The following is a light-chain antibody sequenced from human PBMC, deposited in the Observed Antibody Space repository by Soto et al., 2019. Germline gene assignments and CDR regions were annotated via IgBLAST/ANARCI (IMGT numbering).Light chain of an antibody. CDR2: EVR. V-gene: IGLV2-14*01. J-gene: IGLJ2*01. Sequence: QSALTQPASVSGSPGQSITISCSGTSRDIGAYNLVSWYQQPPGKAPKLLIYEVRNRPSGISYRFSGSKSGTTASLTISSLLPEDEDDYYCSTYTSRSTLVFGGGTKVTVL. CDR3: STYTSRSTLV. CDR1: SRDIGAYNL.